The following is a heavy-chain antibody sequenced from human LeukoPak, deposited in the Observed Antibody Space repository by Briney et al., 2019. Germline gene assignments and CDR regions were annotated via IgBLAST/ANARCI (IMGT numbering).Heavy chain of an antibody. Sequence: SETLSLTCTVSGGSISSYYWSWIRQPPGKGLEWIGSIYHSGSTYYNPSLKSRVTISVDTSKNQFSLKLSSVTAADTAVYYCARGPITGSGYYYYGMDVWGQGTTVTVSS. CDR2: IYHSGST. V-gene: IGHV4-38-2*02. J-gene: IGHJ6*02. D-gene: IGHD3-16*01. CDR1: GGSISSYY. CDR3: ARGPITGSGYYYYGMDV.